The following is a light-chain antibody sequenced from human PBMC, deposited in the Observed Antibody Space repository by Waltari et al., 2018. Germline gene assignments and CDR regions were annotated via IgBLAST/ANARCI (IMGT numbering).Light chain of an antibody. CDR1: QSIGTF. J-gene: IGKJ1*01. V-gene: IGKV3-20*01. CDR2: GAS. Sequence: EIVLTQSPGTLSLSPGERVTFSCRASQSIGTFLAWYQQKPGQPPRLLIYGASIRAAGIPDRVSGSGSGTDFSLTISRLEPEDFAVYYCQHYVRLPVTFGQGTKVQIK. CDR3: QHYVRLPVT.